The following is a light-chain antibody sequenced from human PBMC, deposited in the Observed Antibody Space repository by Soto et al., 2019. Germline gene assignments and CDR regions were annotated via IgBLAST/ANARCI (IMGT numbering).Light chain of an antibody. Sequence: EIVLTQSPGTLSLSPGEGATLSCRASQSVSSNLAWYQQKPGQPPRLLIYGASTRATGVPANFSGSGSATEFTLPISSLQSEDFAAYDGQQYNWPPPWTFGHGTKVDIK. J-gene: IGKJ1*01. CDR3: QQYNWPPPWT. CDR1: QSVSSN. V-gene: IGKV3-15*01. CDR2: GAS.